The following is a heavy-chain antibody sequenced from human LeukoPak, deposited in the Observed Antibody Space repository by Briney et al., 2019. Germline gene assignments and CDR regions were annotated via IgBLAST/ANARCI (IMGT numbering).Heavy chain of an antibody. Sequence: GSLRLSCAASGFTFAHYAMSWVRQPPGKGLEWVSTISGSGVRIFIADSVKGRFTISRDNSKNTLYLQMNSLRAEDTAIYYCAKTYYYDSSGYYYVFDYWGQGTLVTVSS. V-gene: IGHV3-23*01. CDR1: GFTFAHYA. CDR3: AKTYYYDSSGYYYVFDY. CDR2: ISGSGVRI. D-gene: IGHD3-22*01. J-gene: IGHJ4*02.